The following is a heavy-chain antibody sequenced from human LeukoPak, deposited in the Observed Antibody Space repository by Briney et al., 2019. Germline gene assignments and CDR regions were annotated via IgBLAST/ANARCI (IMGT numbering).Heavy chain of an antibody. CDR2: IYPGDSDT. CDR3: ARGSSYYGY. Sequence: GESLKISCKASGYSFTNYRIAWVRQMPGKGLEWMGIIYPGDSDTRYSPSFQGQVTMSADKSISTAYLQWSSLKASDTAVYYCARGSSYYGYWGQGTLVTVSS. V-gene: IGHV5-51*01. CDR1: GYSFTNYR. J-gene: IGHJ4*02. D-gene: IGHD3-10*01.